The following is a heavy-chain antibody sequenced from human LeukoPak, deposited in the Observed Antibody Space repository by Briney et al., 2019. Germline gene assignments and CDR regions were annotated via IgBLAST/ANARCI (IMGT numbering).Heavy chain of an antibody. J-gene: IGHJ5*02. Sequence: ASVKVSCKASGYTFTSYGISWVRQAPGQGLEWMGWISAYNGNTNYAQKLQGRVTMTTDTSTSTAYMELRSLRSDDTAVYYCARVGDSSSWNENWFDPRGQGTLVTVSS. CDR3: ARVGDSSSWNENWFDP. CDR1: GYTFTSYG. D-gene: IGHD6-13*01. CDR2: ISAYNGNT. V-gene: IGHV1-18*01.